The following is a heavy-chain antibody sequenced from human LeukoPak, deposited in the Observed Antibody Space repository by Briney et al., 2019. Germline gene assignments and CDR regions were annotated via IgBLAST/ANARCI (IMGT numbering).Heavy chain of an antibody. V-gene: IGHV1-69*05. D-gene: IGHD3-10*01. CDR2: IIPMHAPA. CDR3: ARGAHSGSFSSWSPP. Sequence: SVKVSCKASGGTFNKYAITWVRQAPGQGLEWMGGIIPMHAPARYAQNFQCRVTITTDESTSTAYMELSSLKSEDTALYYCARGAHSGSFSSWSPPGAQETLFTVSS. CDR1: GGTFNKYA. J-gene: IGHJ5*02.